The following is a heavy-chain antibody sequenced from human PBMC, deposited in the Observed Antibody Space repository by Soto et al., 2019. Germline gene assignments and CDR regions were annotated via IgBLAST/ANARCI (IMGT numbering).Heavy chain of an antibody. CDR1: GGSISSSNW. J-gene: IGHJ3*02. CDR3: ARDRPLSSMMGAFYI. CDR2: IYHSGST. V-gene: IGHV4-4*02. Sequence: QVQLQESGPGLVKPSGTLSLTCAVSGGSISSSNWCSWVRQPPGKGLEWIGEIYHSGSTNYNPSLKSRVTISVDKSKNQFSLKLSSVTAADTAVYDCARDRPLSSMMGAFYIWCQGTMVTVSS. D-gene: IGHD3-22*01.